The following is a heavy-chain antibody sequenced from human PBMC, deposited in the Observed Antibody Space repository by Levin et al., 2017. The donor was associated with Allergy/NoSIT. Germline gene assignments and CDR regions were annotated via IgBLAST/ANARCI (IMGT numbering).Heavy chain of an antibody. CDR1: GFTFGDYA. Sequence: GGSLRLSCAASGFTFGDYAMHWVRQAPGKGLEWVSGINWNRDKIGYADSVRARFTISRDNAKNSLYLQMNSLGPEDSALYDCAKGLNWGSPNTFDYWGQGTLVTVSS. V-gene: IGHV3-9*01. D-gene: IGHD7-27*01. CDR3: AKGLNWGSPNTFDY. CDR2: INWNRDKI. J-gene: IGHJ4*02.